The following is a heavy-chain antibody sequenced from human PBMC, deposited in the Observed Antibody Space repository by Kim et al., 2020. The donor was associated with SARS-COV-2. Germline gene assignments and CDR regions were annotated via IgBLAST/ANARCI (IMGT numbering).Heavy chain of an antibody. D-gene: IGHD2-15*01. CDR1: GFTFSSYS. CDR3: ARDAGYCSGGSCY. J-gene: IGHJ4*02. CDR2: ISSSSSYI. V-gene: IGHV3-21*01. Sequence: GGSLRLSCAASGFTFSSYSMNWVRQAPGKGLEWVSSISSSSSYIYYPDSVKGRFTISRDNAKNSLYLQMNSLRAEDTAVYYCARDAGYCSGGSCYWGQGTLVTVSS.